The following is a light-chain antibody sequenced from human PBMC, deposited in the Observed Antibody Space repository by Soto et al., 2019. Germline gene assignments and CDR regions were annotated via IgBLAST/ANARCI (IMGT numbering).Light chain of an antibody. V-gene: IGKV1-5*01. CDR2: DAS. J-gene: IGKJ3*01. CDR1: QSISSW. CDR3: QQYNSY. Sequence: IQLTKSPTTPTPSVGYRSTNTCRASQSISSWLAWYQQKPGKAPNLMIYDASSLESGVPSRCGGSGSWTEITLTISSLQPDDFASYYCQQYNSYFGPGTKVDIK.